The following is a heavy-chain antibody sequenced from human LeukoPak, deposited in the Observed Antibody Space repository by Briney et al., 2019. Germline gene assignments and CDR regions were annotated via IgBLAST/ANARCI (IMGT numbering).Heavy chain of an antibody. D-gene: IGHD5-24*01. V-gene: IGHV3-11*04. CDR3: ARVARDGYNGYYFDY. CDR2: ISSSGSTI. CDR1: GFTFSDYY. Sequence: PGGSLRLSCAASGFTFSDYYMSWIRQAPGKGLEWVSYISSSGSTIYYADSVKGRFTISRDNAKNSLYLQMNSLRAEDTAVYYCARVARDGYNGYYFDYWGQGTLVTVSS. J-gene: IGHJ4*02.